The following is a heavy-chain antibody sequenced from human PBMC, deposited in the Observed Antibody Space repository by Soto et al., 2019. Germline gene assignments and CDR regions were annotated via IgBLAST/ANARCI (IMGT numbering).Heavy chain of an antibody. CDR2: IRSKSNNYAT. Sequence: EVQLVESGGGLVRPGGSLKLSCAASGFSVSDSAMHWVRQASGKGLEWVGRIRSKSNNYATEYHASVKGRFTISRDDSKNTAYLQMNSLKTEDTALYYCTRHLVDFWGQGTLVTVSS. V-gene: IGHV3-73*01. CDR3: TRHLVDF. J-gene: IGHJ4*02. CDR1: GFSVSDSA.